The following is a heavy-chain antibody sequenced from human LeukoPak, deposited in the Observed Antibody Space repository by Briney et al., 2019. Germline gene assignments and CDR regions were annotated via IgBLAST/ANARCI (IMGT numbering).Heavy chain of an antibody. CDR3: ARRAQSTALLRFLEWSHYYYYMDV. V-gene: IGHV1-8*03. CDR2: MNPNSGNT. D-gene: IGHD3-3*01. J-gene: IGHJ6*03. CDR1: GYTFTSYY. Sequence: GASVKVSCKASGYTFTSYYMHWVRQAPGQGLEWMGWMNPNSGNTGYAQKFQGRVTITRNTSISTAYMELSSLRSEDTAVYYCARRAQSTALLRFLEWSHYYYYMDVWGKGTTVTVSS.